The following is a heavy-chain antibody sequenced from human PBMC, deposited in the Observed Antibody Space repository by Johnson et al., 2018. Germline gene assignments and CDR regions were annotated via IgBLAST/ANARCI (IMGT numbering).Heavy chain of an antibody. J-gene: IGHJ3*02. V-gene: IGHV3-13*01. CDR3: AREPALSMGDAFDI. CDR1: GFTCRTHD. D-gene: IGHD1-14*01. CDR2: TGTSGAT. Sequence: VQLVQSGGGLVQPGGSLKLSCAGSGFTCRTHDMHWVRQPTGKGLEWVSPTGTSGATYFSGSVKGRFTNSRENANNSLYLQVNSLRAEDTAVYYCAREPALSMGDAFDIWGQGTVVTVSS.